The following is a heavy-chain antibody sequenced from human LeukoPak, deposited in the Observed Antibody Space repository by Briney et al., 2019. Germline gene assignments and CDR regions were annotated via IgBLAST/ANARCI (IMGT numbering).Heavy chain of an antibody. CDR1: GFTFSNFW. CDR3: AKDGPKGKRVFDI. CDR2: INRDGSST. J-gene: IGHJ3*02. D-gene: IGHD3/OR15-3a*01. Sequence: GGSLRLSCAASGFTFSNFWMHWARQTPGKGLVWVSRINRDGSSTNYVDSVKGRFTISRDNAKNTLYLQMNSLRDEDTAVYYCAKDGPKGKRVFDIWGQGTMVTVSS. V-gene: IGHV3-74*01.